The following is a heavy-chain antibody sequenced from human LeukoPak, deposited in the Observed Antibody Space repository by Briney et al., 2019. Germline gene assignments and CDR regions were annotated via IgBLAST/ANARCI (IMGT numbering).Heavy chain of an antibody. CDR1: GFTFSNTW. D-gene: IGHD5-12*01. CDR2: INSEIDGGAT. Sequence: PGGSLRLSCVASGFTFSNTWMDWVRQAPGRGLEWVGRINSEIDGGATDYAAPVQDRFTISRDDSQATLYLQMNSLKTEDTAVYYCTTGGSVIVAGTRAFDIWGQGTMVTVSS. CDR3: TTGGSVIVAGTRAFDI. J-gene: IGHJ3*02. V-gene: IGHV3-15*07.